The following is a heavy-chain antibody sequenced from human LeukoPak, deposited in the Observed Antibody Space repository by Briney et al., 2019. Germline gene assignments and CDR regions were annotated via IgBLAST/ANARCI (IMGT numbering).Heavy chain of an antibody. V-gene: IGHV4-31*03. CDR2: IYYSGST. CDR1: GGSISSGGYY. D-gene: IGHD3-16*01. CDR3: ARAGSGGFRVDY. Sequence: SEALSLTCTVSGGSISSGGYYWSWIRQHPGKGLEWIGYIYYSGSTYYNPSLKSRVTISVDTSKNQFSLKLSSVTAADTAVYYCARAGSGGFRVDYWGQGTLVTVSS. J-gene: IGHJ4*02.